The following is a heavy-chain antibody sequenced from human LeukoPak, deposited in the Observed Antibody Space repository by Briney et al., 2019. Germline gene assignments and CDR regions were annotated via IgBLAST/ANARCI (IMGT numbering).Heavy chain of an antibody. J-gene: IGHJ4*02. CDR1: GYTFTSYD. D-gene: IGHD3-22*01. Sequence: GASVKVSCKASGYTFTSYDINWVRQATGQGLEWMGWMNPNSGNTGYAQRFQGRVTMTRNTSISTAYMELSSLRSEDTAVYYCARVSKAYYYDSSLAYWGQGTLVTVSS. CDR3: ARVSKAYYYDSSLAY. CDR2: MNPNSGNT. V-gene: IGHV1-8*01.